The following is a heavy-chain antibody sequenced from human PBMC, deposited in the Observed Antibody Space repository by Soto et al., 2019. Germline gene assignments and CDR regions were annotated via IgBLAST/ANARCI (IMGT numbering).Heavy chain of an antibody. J-gene: IGHJ4*02. Sequence: QVQLVQSGAEVKEPGSSVTVSCTATGDLFNNYAFNWVRQAPGQGLEWMGRISPLFSTTNYAQKFQGRVTIGADELTTIVYLEVSNSESEDTAMYYCAASSSVAAAGYFKFWGQVTLVTVSP. CDR1: GDLFNNYA. V-gene: IGHV1-69*01. CDR2: ISPLFSTT. D-gene: IGHD6-13*01. CDR3: AASSSVAAAGYFKF.